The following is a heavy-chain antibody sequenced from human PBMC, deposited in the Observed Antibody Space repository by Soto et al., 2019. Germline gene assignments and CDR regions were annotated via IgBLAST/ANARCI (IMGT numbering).Heavy chain of an antibody. CDR1: GFSLSTSGVG. CDR2: IYWDDDK. CDR3: AHSLYYCYGMDV. J-gene: IGHJ6*02. Sequence: QITLKESGPTLVKPTQTLTLTCTFSGFSLSTSGVGVGWIRQPPGKALEWLALIYWDDDKRYSPSLKRRLTITKDTAKNQVVLTMTNIDPVDTATYYCAHSLYYCYGMDVWGHGTTVAVS. V-gene: IGHV2-5*02.